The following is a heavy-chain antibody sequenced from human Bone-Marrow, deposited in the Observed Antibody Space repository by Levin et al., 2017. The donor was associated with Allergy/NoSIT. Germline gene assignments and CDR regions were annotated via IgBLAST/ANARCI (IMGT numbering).Heavy chain of an antibody. CDR3: ARNGAWSFEF. D-gene: IGHD2-8*01. CDR2: IKEDGGDG. Sequence: GESLKISCAASGFVFGSYWMSWVRQAPGKGLEWVAYIKEDGGDGYYVDSVKGRFTISRDNARNSLDLQMNSLRVEDTAVYYCARNGAWSFEFWGQGTLVTVSS. CDR1: GFVFGSYW. J-gene: IGHJ4*02. V-gene: IGHV3-7*02.